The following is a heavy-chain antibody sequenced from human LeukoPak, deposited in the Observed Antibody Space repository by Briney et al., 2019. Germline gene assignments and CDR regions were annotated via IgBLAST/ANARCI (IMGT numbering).Heavy chain of an antibody. D-gene: IGHD6-19*01. Sequence: SEALSLTCTVSGGSISSYYWSWIRQPPGKGLAWIGYIYYSGSTNYNPSLKGRVTISVDTSKNQFSLKLSSVTAADTAVYYCARDGAGTGFDYWGQGTLVTVSS. V-gene: IGHV4-59*01. CDR3: ARDGAGTGFDY. J-gene: IGHJ4*02. CDR1: GGSISSYY. CDR2: IYYSGST.